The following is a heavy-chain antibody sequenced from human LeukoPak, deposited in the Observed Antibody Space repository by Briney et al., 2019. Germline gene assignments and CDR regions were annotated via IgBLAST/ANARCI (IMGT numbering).Heavy chain of an antibody. CDR1: GFTFSTFA. D-gene: IGHD2-8*02. Sequence: GVSLRLSCAASGFTFSTFAMIWVRQPPGKGLEWVSSIFPSGGEIHYADSVRGRFTISRDNSKSTLSLQMNSLRAEDTAIYYCATYRQVLLPFESWGQGTLVTVSS. CDR3: ATYRQVLLPFES. J-gene: IGHJ4*02. V-gene: IGHV3-23*01. CDR2: IFPSGGEI.